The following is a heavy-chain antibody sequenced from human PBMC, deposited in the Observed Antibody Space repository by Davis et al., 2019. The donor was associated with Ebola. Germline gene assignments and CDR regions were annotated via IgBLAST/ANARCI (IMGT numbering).Heavy chain of an antibody. D-gene: IGHD1-26*01. CDR3: ATRWELDY. CDR1: GYTLTRLS. J-gene: IGHJ4*02. Sequence: ASVKVSCKVSGYTLTRLSNNWVRQAPGKGLEWMGGFDPEDGETIYAQKFQGRVTMTEDTSTDTAYMELSSRRSGDTAVYYCATRWELDYWGQGTLVTVSS. CDR2: FDPEDGET. V-gene: IGHV1-24*01.